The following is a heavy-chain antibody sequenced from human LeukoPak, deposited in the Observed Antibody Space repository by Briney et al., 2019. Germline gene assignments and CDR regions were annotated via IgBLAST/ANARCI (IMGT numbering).Heavy chain of an antibody. CDR3: TIGAYYYGSDSYRGYYFDY. CDR1: GFTFTNAW. V-gene: IGHV3-15*01. D-gene: IGHD3-10*01. CDR2: LKSKTHDETT. J-gene: IGHJ4*02. Sequence: GGSLRLSCAASGFTFTNAWMTWVRQAPGMGLGWVGRLKSKTHDETTDYAAPVKGRFTISRDDSKNTMYLQMNSLKTEDTAVYYCTIGAYYYGSDSYRGYYFDYWGQGTLVTVSS.